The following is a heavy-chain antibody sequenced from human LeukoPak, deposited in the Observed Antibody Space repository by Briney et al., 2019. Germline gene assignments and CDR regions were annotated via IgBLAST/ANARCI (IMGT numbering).Heavy chain of an antibody. V-gene: IGHV4-59*01. CDR1: GGSIGSYY. J-gene: IGHJ4*02. D-gene: IGHD6-19*01. CDR2: IHYSGST. CDR3: ARDGVAGGFDY. Sequence: SETLSLTCTVSGGSIGSYYWNWLRQAPGKGLEWLGYIHYSGSTNHNSSLKSRVTISVDTSKNQYSLKLSSVTAAGTAVYYCARDGVAGGFDYWGQGTLVTVSS.